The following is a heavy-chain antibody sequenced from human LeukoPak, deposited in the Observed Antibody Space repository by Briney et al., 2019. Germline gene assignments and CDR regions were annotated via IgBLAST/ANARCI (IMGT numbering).Heavy chain of an antibody. CDR2: GHHSESS. Sequence: KASETLSLTCSVSGASVTSTYWSWLRQPPGKGLEWVAYGHHSESSNYNPSFRSRVTIPVDTSRNQFSLRLTSVTAADTAVYYCARESAGSLHDSTAAFHYWGQGIQVIVSP. V-gene: IGHV4-59*02. CDR1: GASVTSTY. CDR3: ARESAGSLHDSTAAFHY. J-gene: IGHJ4*02. D-gene: IGHD2-8*02.